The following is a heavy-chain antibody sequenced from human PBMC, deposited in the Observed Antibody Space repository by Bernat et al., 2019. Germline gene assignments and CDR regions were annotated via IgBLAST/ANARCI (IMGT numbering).Heavy chain of an antibody. CDR1: GFTFSTYW. Sequence: EVQLVESGGALVQPGGSLRLSCAASGFTFSTYWMHWVRQAPGKVLVWVSRINDDGSNTNYADSVKGRFTISRDNAKDTLYLQMNSLRAEDTAVYYCARVGGGSSGYVNWFDPWGQGTLVTVSS. J-gene: IGHJ5*02. CDR3: ARVGGGSSGYVNWFDP. D-gene: IGHD3-22*01. CDR2: INDDGSNT. V-gene: IGHV3-74*01.